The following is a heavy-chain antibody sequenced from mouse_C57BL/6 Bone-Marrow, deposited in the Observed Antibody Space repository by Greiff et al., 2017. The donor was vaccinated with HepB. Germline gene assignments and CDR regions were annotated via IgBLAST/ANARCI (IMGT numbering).Heavy chain of an antibody. CDR3: ARKRNWDGGFAY. V-gene: IGHV1-64*01. J-gene: IGHJ3*01. CDR2: IHPNSGST. Sequence: QVQLQQPGAELVKPGASVKLSCKASGYTFTSYWMHWVKQRPGQGLEWIGMIHPNSGSTNYNEKFKSKATLTVDKSSSTAYMQLSSLTSEDSAVYYCARKRNWDGGFAYWGQGTLVTVAA. CDR1: GYTFTSYW. D-gene: IGHD4-1*01.